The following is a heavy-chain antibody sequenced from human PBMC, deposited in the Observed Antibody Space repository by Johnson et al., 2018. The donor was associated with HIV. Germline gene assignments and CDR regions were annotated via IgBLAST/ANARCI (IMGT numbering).Heavy chain of an antibody. J-gene: IGHJ3*02. D-gene: IGHD3-10*02. CDR3: AKAGYYVSAFDI. Sequence: VQLVEYGGGVVQPGRSLRLSCAASGFTFSSYAMHWVRQAPGKGLEWVSCISTSGSSIFYADSVKGRFAISRDDAENSLYLQMNSLRAEDTAVYYCAKAGYYVSAFDIWGQGTMVTVSS. CDR1: GFTFSSYA. CDR2: ISTSGSSI. V-gene: IGHV3-48*04.